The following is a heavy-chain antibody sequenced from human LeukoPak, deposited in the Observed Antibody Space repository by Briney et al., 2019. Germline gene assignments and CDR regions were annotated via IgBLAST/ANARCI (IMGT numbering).Heavy chain of an antibody. J-gene: IGHJ6*03. CDR1: GYTFTGYY. CDR2: INPSGGST. V-gene: IGHV1-46*01. Sequence: ASVKVSCKASGYTFTGYYMHWVRQAPGQGLEWMGIINPSGGSTSYAQKFQGRVTMTRDMSTSTVYMELSSLRSEDTAVYYCARDMAYCGGDCSRWYYYYYMDVWGKGTTVTVSS. D-gene: IGHD2-21*02. CDR3: ARDMAYCGGDCSRWYYYYYMDV.